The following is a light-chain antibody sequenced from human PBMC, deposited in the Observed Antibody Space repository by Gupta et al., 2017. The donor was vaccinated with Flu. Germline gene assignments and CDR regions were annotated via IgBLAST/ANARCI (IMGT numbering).Light chain of an antibody. CDR2: SSD. CDR1: SSNIGSNN. Sequence: QSVLTQPPSASGTPGQRVTISCSGSSSNIGSNNVNWYQQLPGTAPKLLIYSSDQRPSGVPDRFSGSKSGTSASLAISGLQSEDEADFYCAAWDDSLNVYVFGTETKVTVL. V-gene: IGLV1-44*01. CDR3: AAWDDSLNVYV. J-gene: IGLJ1*01.